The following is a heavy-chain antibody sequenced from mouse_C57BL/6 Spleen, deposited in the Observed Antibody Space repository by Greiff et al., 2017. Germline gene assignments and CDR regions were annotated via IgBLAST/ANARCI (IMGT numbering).Heavy chain of an antibody. CDR1: GYAFSSSW. J-gene: IGHJ3*01. V-gene: IGHV1-82*01. CDR3: ARPYGSSPAWFAY. Sequence: QVQLQQSGPELVKPGASVKISCKASGYAFSSSWMNWVKQRPGKGLEWIGRIYPGDGDTNYNGKFKGKATLTADKSSSTAYMHLSSLTSEDSAVYFCARPYGSSPAWFAYWGQGTLVTVSA. D-gene: IGHD1-1*01. CDR2: IYPGDGDT.